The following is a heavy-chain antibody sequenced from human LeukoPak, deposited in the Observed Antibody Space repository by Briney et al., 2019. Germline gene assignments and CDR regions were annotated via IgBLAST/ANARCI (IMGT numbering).Heavy chain of an antibody. V-gene: IGHV1-2*04. J-gene: IGHJ3*02. D-gene: IGHD3-10*01. CDR3: ARGGHGDYGSGSYYGPGVDI. Sequence: GASVKVSCKASGGTFSSYAISWVRQAPGQGLEWMGWINPNSGGTNYAQKFQGWVTMTRDTSISTAYMELSRLRSDDTAVYYCARGGHGDYGSGSYYGPGVDIWGQGTMVTVSS. CDR1: GGTFSSYA. CDR2: INPNSGGT.